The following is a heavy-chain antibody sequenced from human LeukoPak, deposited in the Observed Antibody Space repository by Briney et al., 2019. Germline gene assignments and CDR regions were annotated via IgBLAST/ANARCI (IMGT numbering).Heavy chain of an antibody. D-gene: IGHD1-26*01. CDR3: ASTPRYSGSYGSSFDY. CDR1: GYSYPNFW. V-gene: IGHV5-51*01. Sequence: GESLKISCKASGYSYPNFWIAWVRQMPGTGLEWMAIIYPGDSDTRYSPSFQGQVTISADTSISTAYLQWSSLKASDTAMYYCASTPRYSGSYGSSFDYWGQGTLVTVSS. CDR2: IYPGDSDT. J-gene: IGHJ4*02.